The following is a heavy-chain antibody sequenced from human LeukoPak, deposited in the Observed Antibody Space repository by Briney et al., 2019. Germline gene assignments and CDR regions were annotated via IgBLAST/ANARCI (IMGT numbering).Heavy chain of an antibody. CDR2: IIPILGIA. CDR1: GGTFSSYA. D-gene: IGHD6-19*01. J-gene: IGHJ6*02. V-gene: IGHV1-69*04. Sequence: SVKVSCKASGGTFSSYAISWVRQAPGQGLEWMGRIIPILGIANYAQKFQGRVTITADKSTSTAHMELSSLRSEDTAVYYCARDRSYSSGWYGSYYYYGMDVWGQGTTVTVSS. CDR3: ARDRSYSSGWYGSYYYYGMDV.